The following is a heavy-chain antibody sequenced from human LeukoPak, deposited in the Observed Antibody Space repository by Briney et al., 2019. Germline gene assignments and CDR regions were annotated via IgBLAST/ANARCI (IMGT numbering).Heavy chain of an antibody. V-gene: IGHV1-2*02. Sequence: ASVKVSCKASGYTFTGYYMHWVRQAPGQGLEWMGWINPNSGGTNYAQKFQGRVTMTRDTSISTAYMELSRLRSDDTAVYYCARVSGAVTHHYYLDYWGQGTLVTVSS. CDR2: INPNSGGT. CDR3: ARVSGAVTHHYYLDY. CDR1: GYTFTGYY. J-gene: IGHJ4*02. D-gene: IGHD4-11*01.